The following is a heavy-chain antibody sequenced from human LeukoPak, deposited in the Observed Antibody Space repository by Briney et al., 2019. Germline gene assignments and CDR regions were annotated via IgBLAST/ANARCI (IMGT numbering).Heavy chain of an antibody. J-gene: IGHJ4*02. CDR2: ISGSVGST. Sequence: PGGSLRLSCAASGFTFSSYTLSCVRQAPRKGPEWVSAISGSVGSTYYADSVKVWFNISRDNSKNTLYLQMTSLRGAETAVYYCAKDWAGGEDTGMAIGYWGQGTLVTVSS. V-gene: IGHV3-23*01. D-gene: IGHD5-18*01. CDR1: GFTFSSYT. CDR3: AKDWAGGEDTGMAIGY.